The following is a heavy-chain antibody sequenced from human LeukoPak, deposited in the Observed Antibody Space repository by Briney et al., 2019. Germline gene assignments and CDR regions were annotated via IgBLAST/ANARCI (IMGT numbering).Heavy chain of an antibody. CDR1: GGTFSSYT. V-gene: IGHV1-69*05. J-gene: IGHJ6*03. Sequence: SVKVSCKAAGGTFSSYTITWGRQSPGQGLECMGGIMPLFNTPNYAQQFQGRVTMTTDESTSTAYLELSSLRFEDTAMYYCARVDRSHFYLDVWGKGTTVTVSS. CDR3: ARVDRSHFYLDV. CDR2: IMPLFNTP.